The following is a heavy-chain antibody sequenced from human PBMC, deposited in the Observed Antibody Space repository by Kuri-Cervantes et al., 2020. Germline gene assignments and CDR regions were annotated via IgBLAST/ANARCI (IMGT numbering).Heavy chain of an antibody. CDR3: ARVVTVTGAYYFDY. V-gene: IGHV4-59*01. J-gene: IGHJ4*02. CDR2: IYYSGST. Sequence: SETLSLTCTVSGGSISSYYWSWIRQPPGKGLEWIGYIYYSGSTNYNPSLKSRVTISVDTSKNQFSLKLSSVTAADTAVYYCARVVTVTGAYYFDYWGQGTLVTVSS. D-gene: IGHD4-17*01. CDR1: GGSISSYY.